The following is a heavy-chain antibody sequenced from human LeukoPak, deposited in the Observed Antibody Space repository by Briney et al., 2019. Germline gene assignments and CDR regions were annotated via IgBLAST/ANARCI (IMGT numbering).Heavy chain of an antibody. CDR2: ISGDGGST. Sequence: GGSLRLSCAASGFTFDDYAMHWVRQAPGKGLEWVSLISGDGGSTYYGDSVKGRFTISRDNSKNFLYLQMNSLGTEDNALYYCAKDSSRYYYVFQHWGQGTLVTVSS. V-gene: IGHV3-43*02. CDR1: GFTFDDYA. J-gene: IGHJ1*01. D-gene: IGHD3-22*01. CDR3: AKDSSRYYYVFQH.